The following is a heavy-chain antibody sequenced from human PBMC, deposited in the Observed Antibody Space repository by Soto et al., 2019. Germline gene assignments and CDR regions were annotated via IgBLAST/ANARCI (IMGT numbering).Heavy chain of an antibody. Sequence: GGSLRLSCSASGFTFSSYAMHWVRQAPGKGLEYVSAISSNGGSTYYADSVKGRFTISRDNSKNTLYLQMSSLRAEDTAVYYCVKDFYVWGSYRFDALDIWGHGTLVTVSS. CDR1: GFTFSSYA. D-gene: IGHD3-16*02. J-gene: IGHJ3*02. CDR2: ISSNGGST. CDR3: VKDFYVWGSYRFDALDI. V-gene: IGHV3-64D*06.